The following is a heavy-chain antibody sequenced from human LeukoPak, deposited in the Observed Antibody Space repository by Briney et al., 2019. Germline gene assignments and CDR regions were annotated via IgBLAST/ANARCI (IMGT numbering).Heavy chain of an antibody. CDR1: GFTFSSYA. D-gene: IGHD3-3*01. CDR2: ISGSGGST. Sequence: PGGSLRLSCAASGFTFSSYAMSWVRQAPGEGLEWVSAISGSGGSTYYADSVKGRFTISRDNSKNTLYLQMNSLRAEDTAVYYCAKDLSGFFEVGFDYWGQGTLVTVSS. CDR3: AKDLSGFFEVGFDY. V-gene: IGHV3-23*01. J-gene: IGHJ4*02.